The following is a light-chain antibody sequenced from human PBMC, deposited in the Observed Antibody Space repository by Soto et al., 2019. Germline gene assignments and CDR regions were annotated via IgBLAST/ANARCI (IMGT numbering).Light chain of an antibody. V-gene: IGKV2-30*01. CDR2: KVS. CDR3: MQGTHWPPYT. CDR1: RSLAYSDGNTY. Sequence: DVVMTQSPLSLPVTLGQPASISCRSSRSLAYSDGNTYLNWFQQRPGQSPRRLIYKVSNRDFGVPDRLSGSGSGTDFTLKISRVEAEDVGVYFCMQGTHWPPYTAGHGTKLEIK. J-gene: IGKJ2*01.